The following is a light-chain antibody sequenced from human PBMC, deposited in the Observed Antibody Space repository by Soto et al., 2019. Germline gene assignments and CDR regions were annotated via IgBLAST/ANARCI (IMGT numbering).Light chain of an antibody. CDR3: MLGPYSPPRT. V-gene: IGKV2D-30*01. CDR2: KVS. J-gene: IGKJ1*01. CDR1: QSLLYSDGNTY. Sequence: DVVMNQSPLSLPVTLGQPASISCRSSQSLLYSDGNTYLSWFQQRPGQSPRRLIHKVSIWDSGVPDSFSGSRAGTDFTLKITMVEAEVVGVYYCMLGPYSPPRTFGQGTKVEIK.